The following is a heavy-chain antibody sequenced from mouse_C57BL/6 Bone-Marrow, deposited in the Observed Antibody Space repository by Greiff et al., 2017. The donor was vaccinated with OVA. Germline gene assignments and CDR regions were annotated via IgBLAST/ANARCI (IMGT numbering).Heavy chain of an antibody. CDR2: INPGSGGT. J-gene: IGHJ4*01. V-gene: IGHV1-54*01. Sequence: LVESGAELVRPGTSVKVSCKASGYAFTNYLIEWVKQRPGQGLEWIGVINPGSGGTNYNEKFKGKATLTADKSSSTAYTQLSSLTSEDSAVYFCARGGLPYAMDYWGQGTSVTVSS. CDR3: ARGGLPYAMDY. CDR1: GYAFTNYL. D-gene: IGHD2-4*01.